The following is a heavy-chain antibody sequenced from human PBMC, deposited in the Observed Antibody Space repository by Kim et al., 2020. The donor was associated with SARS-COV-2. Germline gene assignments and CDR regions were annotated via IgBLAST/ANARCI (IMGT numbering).Heavy chain of an antibody. D-gene: IGHD3-10*01. J-gene: IGHJ4*02. CDR3: ARGTSMVRGYTHFDY. CDR2: IYYSGST. CDR1: GGSISSYY. Sequence: SETLSLTCSVSGGSISSYYWSWIRQPPGKGLEWIGYIYYSGSTNYNPSLKSRVTISVDTSKNQFSLKLSSVTAADTAVYYCARGTSMVRGYTHFDYWGQGTLVTVSS. V-gene: IGHV4-59*01.